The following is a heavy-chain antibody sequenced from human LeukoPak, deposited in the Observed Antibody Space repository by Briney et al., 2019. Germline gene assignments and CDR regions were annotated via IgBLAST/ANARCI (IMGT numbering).Heavy chain of an antibody. D-gene: IGHD3-10*01. J-gene: IGHJ4*02. CDR3: ARGDYYGSGTYYNSADY. V-gene: IGHV3-30*04. CDR2: ISYDGSNE. CDR1: GFTFSSYA. Sequence: PGGSLRLSCAASGFTFSSYAMHWVRQAPGKGLEWVAVISYDGSNEYYADSVKGRFTISRDNSKSTLYLQMNSLRVEDTAVYYCARGDYYGSGTYYNSADYWGQGTLVTVSS.